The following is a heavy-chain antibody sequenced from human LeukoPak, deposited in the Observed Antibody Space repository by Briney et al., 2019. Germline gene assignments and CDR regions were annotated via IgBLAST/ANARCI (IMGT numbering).Heavy chain of an antibody. CDR1: GGSISSYY. CDR3: ARDHAVVVPAASDAFDI. Sequence: SETLSLTCTVSGGSISSYYWSWIRQPAGKGLEWIGRIYTSGSTNYNPSLKSRVTMSVDTSKNQFSLKLSSVTAADTAVYYCARDHAVVVPAASDAFDIWGQGTMVTVSS. D-gene: IGHD2-2*01. J-gene: IGHJ3*02. V-gene: IGHV4-4*07. CDR2: IYTSGST.